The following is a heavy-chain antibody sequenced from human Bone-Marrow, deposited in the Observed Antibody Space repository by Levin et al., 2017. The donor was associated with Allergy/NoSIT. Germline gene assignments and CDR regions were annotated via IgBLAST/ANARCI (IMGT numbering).Heavy chain of an antibody. D-gene: IGHD3-22*01. Sequence: LPGGSLRLSCAASGFTFSSYAMHWVRQAPGKGLEWVAVISYDGSNKYYADSVKGRFTISRDNSKNTLYLQMNSLRAEDTAVYYCARDPYPVVMTRALNWFDPWGQGTLVTVSS. V-gene: IGHV3-30-3*01. J-gene: IGHJ5*02. CDR1: GFTFSSYA. CDR3: ARDPYPVVMTRALNWFDP. CDR2: ISYDGSNK.